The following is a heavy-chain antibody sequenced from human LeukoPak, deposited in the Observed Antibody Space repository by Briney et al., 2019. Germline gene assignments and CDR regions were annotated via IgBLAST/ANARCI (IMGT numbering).Heavy chain of an antibody. Sequence: GGSLRLSCAASGFTFSNYAMSWVRQAPGKGLEWFSSISGSGGSTYYADSVKGRFTISRDNSKNTLYLQMNSLRAEDTAVYYCAKDRDFASGNSLTPPLYFDRWGQGVLVTVSS. CDR3: AKDRDFASGNSLTPPLYFDR. V-gene: IGHV3-23*01. J-gene: IGHJ4*02. CDR1: GFTFSNYA. CDR2: ISGSGGST. D-gene: IGHD3-10*01.